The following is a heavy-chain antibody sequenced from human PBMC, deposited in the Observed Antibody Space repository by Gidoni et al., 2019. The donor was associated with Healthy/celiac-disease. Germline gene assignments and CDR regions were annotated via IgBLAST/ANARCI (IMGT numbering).Heavy chain of an antibody. CDR2: ISWNSGSI. V-gene: IGHV3-9*01. CDR1: GFTFDDYA. CDR3: AKDGYYGSGSSGGFDY. Sequence: EVQLVESGGGLVQPGRSLRLSCAASGFTFDDYAMHWVRQAAGKGLEWVSVISWNSGSIGYADSVKGRFTISRDNAKNSLYLQMNSLRAEDTALYYCAKDGYYGSGSSGGFDYWGQGTLVTVSS. D-gene: IGHD3-10*01. J-gene: IGHJ4*02.